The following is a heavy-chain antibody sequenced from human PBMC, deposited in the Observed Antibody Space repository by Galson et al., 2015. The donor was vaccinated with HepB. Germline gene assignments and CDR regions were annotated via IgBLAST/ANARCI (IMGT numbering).Heavy chain of an antibody. D-gene: IGHD6-13*01. V-gene: IGHV3-49*03. CDR1: GFTFGDYA. J-gene: IGHJ4*02. CDR3: TRVGSSSWYEVFDY. CDR2: IRSKAYGGTT. Sequence: SLRLSCAASGFTFGDYAMSWFRQAPGKGLEWVGFIRSKAYGGTTEYAASVKGRFTISRDDSKSIAYPQMNSLKTEDTAVYYCTRVGSSSWYEVFDYWGQGTLVTVSS.